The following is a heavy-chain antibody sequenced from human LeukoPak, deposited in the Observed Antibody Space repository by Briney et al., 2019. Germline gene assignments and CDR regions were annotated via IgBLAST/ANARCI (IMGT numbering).Heavy chain of an antibody. V-gene: IGHV3-30*18. J-gene: IGHJ4*02. CDR1: GFTFSNYG. Sequence: PGGSLRLSCAASGFTFSNYGMHCVRQAPGKGLEWVAGISEDGINKYYADSVKARLTISRDNSNNTLFLQMNNLRADDTAVYYCAKDRETTASGTFDYWGQGALVTVSS. CDR2: ISEDGINK. D-gene: IGHD6-13*01. CDR3: AKDRETTASGTFDY.